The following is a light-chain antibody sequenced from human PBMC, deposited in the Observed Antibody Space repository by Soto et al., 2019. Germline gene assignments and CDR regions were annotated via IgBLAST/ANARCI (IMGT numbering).Light chain of an antibody. V-gene: IGKV1-5*03. J-gene: IGKJ5*01. CDR3: QQYHSYST. Sequence: DIQITQSPSTLYTSVGDRVTITCRAGQTISSWLAWYQQKPGKAPKLLIYKASSLESGVPSRFSGSGSGTEFTLTISSLQPDDFATYYCQQYHSYSTFGQGTRLEI. CDR2: KAS. CDR1: QTISSW.